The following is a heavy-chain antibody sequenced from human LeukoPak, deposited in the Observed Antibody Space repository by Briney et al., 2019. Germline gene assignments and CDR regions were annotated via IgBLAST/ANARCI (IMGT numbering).Heavy chain of an antibody. J-gene: IGHJ4*02. CDR1: GFTFSDYW. Sequence: GGSLRLSCAASGFTFSDYWMHWVRQAPGKGLVWVSRTNSDGSSISYADSVKGRFTISRDNAKNTLYLQMNSLRAEDTAVYYCARDRRGLLYGSGSYPDYWGQGTLVTVSS. V-gene: IGHV3-74*01. CDR2: TNSDGSSI. D-gene: IGHD3-10*01. CDR3: ARDRRGLLYGSGSYPDY.